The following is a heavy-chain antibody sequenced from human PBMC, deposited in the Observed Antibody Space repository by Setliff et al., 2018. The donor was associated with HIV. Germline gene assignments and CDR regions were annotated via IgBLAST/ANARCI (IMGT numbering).Heavy chain of an antibody. J-gene: IGHJ4*02. CDR1: GGSISSYY. CDR3: ARRDGYSYGFYFDY. D-gene: IGHD5-18*01. Sequence: SETLSLTCTVSGGSISSYYWSWIRQPAGKGLEWIGRIYTSGSTNYTPSLKSRLTISVDTSKNQFSLRLSSVTAADTAVYYCARRDGYSYGFYFDYWGQGTLVTVSS. CDR2: IYTSGST. V-gene: IGHV4-4*07.